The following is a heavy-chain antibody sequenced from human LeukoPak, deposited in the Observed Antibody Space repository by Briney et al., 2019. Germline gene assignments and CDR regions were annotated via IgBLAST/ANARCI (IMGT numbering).Heavy chain of an antibody. J-gene: IGHJ4*02. Sequence: ASVKVSCKASGYTFTSYYLHWVRQAPGQGLEWMGIINPSGGSTSYAQKFQGRVTMTRDTSTSTAYMELSSLRSEDTAVYYCASQVKPPFFDYWGQGTLVTVSS. D-gene: IGHD1-14*01. CDR2: INPSGGST. V-gene: IGHV1-46*01. CDR1: GYTFTSYY. CDR3: ASQVKPPFFDY.